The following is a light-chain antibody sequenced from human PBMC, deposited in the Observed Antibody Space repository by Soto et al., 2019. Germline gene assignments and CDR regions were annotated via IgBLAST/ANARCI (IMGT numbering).Light chain of an antibody. CDR1: QSVSNY. CDR2: DAS. Sequence: EIVLTQSPATLSLSPGERYTLSCRASQSVSNYLAWYQQKPGQSPSLLIYDASNRATDIPARFSGSGSGTDFTLTISRLEPEDFAVYYCQQYGSSGTFGPGTKVDIK. CDR3: QQYGSSGT. V-gene: IGKV3-11*01. J-gene: IGKJ1*01.